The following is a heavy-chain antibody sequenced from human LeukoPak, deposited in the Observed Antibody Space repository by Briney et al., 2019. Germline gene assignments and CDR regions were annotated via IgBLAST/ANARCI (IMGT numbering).Heavy chain of an antibody. J-gene: IGHJ3*02. V-gene: IGHV1-8*01. CDR2: MNPNSGNT. Sequence: ASVKVSCKASGYTFTSYDINWMRQATGQGLEWMGWMNPNSGNTGYAQKFQGRVTMTRNTSISTAYMELSSLRSEDTAVYYCARGITYYDILTGYFHGGAFDIWGQGTMVTVSS. CDR3: ARGITYYDILTGYFHGGAFDI. CDR1: GYTFTSYD. D-gene: IGHD3-9*01.